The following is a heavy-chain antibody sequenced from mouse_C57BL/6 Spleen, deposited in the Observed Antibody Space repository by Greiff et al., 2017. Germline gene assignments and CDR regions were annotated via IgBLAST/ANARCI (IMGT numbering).Heavy chain of an antibody. J-gene: IGHJ2*01. CDR1: GYTFTDYN. CDR2: INPNNGGT. D-gene: IGHD2-1*01. Sequence: VQLQQSGPELVKPGASVKMSCKASGYTFTDYNMHWVKQSHGKSLEWIGYINPNNGGTSYNQKFKGKATLTVNKSSSTAYMELRSLTSEVAAVYYCARGNYYFDYWGQGTTLTVSS. V-gene: IGHV1-22*01. CDR3: ARGNYYFDY.